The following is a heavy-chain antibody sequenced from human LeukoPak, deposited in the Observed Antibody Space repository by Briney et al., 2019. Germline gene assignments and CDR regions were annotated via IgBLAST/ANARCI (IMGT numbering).Heavy chain of an antibody. CDR1: GGSISSYY. D-gene: IGHD4-11*01. CDR3: ATTLWASEGHYYYMDV. CDR2: IYYSGST. J-gene: IGHJ6*03. Sequence: SETLSLTCTVSGGSISSYYWSWIRQPQGKGLEWIGYIYYSGSTNYNPSLKSRVTISVDTSKNQFSLKLSSVTAADTAVYYCATTLWASEGHYYYMDVWGKGTTVTVSS. V-gene: IGHV4-59*01.